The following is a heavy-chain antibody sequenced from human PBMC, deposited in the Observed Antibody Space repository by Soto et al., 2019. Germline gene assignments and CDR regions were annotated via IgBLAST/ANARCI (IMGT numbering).Heavy chain of an antibody. CDR2: IYPGDSDT. CDR1: GYTFSDYW. D-gene: IGHD3-9*01. J-gene: IGHJ5*01. CDR3: ATRPVSRHSDLTHWLDN. Sequence: VESLKVSCEGSGYTFSDYWIARVRRMPGKGLEWMGIIYPGDSDTRYSPSFQGQVTISADKSINTAYLPWSSLKASDSAIYYCATRPVSRHSDLTHWLDNWGQGTLVTVSS. V-gene: IGHV5-51*01.